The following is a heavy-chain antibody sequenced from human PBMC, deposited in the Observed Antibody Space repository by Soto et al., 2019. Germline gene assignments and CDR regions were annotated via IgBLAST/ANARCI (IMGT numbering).Heavy chain of an antibody. Sequence: EVQLLESWGGLVQPGGSLRLSCAASGFRFSSYAMSWVRQAPGKGLEWVSVITSGGDSTYFADSVKGRFTISRDNSKNTLYLQLNSLRAEDTAIYYCTTGPRIPGDYWGQGTLVTVSS. CDR3: TTGPRIPGDY. J-gene: IGHJ4*02. D-gene: IGHD2-21*01. CDR1: GFRFSSYA. V-gene: IGHV3-23*01. CDR2: ITSGGDST.